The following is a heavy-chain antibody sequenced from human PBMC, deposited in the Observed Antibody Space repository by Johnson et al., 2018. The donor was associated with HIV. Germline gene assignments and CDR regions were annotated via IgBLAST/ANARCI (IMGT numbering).Heavy chain of an antibody. J-gene: IGHJ3*02. Sequence: VQLVESGGGLIQPGGSLRLSCAASDFTVGSIYMSWVRQAPGKGLEWVSLIYSGGSSYYADSVKGRFTISRDNSKNTLYLQMNSLRVEDTAVYYCAKGEPVAFDIWGQGTMVTVSS. CDR2: IYSGGSS. V-gene: IGHV3-53*01. CDR1: DFTVGSIY. CDR3: AKGEPVAFDI. D-gene: IGHD1-14*01.